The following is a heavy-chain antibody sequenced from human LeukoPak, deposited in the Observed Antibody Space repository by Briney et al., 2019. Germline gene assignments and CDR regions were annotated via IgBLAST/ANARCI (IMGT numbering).Heavy chain of an antibody. CDR3: AREYCSSTSCLGYFDY. D-gene: IGHD2-2*01. V-gene: IGHV4-34*01. CDR1: GGSFSGYY. CDR2: INHSGST. Sequence: SETLSLTCAVYGGSFSGYYWSWIRQPPGKGLEWIGEINHSGSTNYNPSLKSRVTISVDTSKNQFSLKLSPVTAADTAVYYCAREYCSSTSCLGYFDYWGQGTLVTVSS. J-gene: IGHJ4*02.